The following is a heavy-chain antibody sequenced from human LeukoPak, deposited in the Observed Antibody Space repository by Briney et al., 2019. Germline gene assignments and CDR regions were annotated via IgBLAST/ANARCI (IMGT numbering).Heavy chain of an antibody. CDR1: GYTFTSYG. D-gene: IGHD6-13*01. V-gene: IGHV1-18*01. CDR3: ARDNGYSSSWYSTVGFDP. Sequence: ASVKVSCKASGYTFTSYGISWVRQAPGQGLEWMGWISAYNGNTNYAQKLQGRVTMTRDTSISTAYMELSRLRSDDTAVYYCARDNGYSSSWYSTVGFDPWGQGTLVTVSS. CDR2: ISAYNGNT. J-gene: IGHJ5*02.